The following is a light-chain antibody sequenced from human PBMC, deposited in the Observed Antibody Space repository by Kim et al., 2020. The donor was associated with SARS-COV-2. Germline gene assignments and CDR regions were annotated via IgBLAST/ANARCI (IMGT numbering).Light chain of an antibody. V-gene: IGKV3-20*01. Sequence: EIVLTQSPGTLSLSPGERATLSCRASQSVSSSYLAWYHQKPGQAPRLLIYGASSRATGIPDRFSGSGSGTDFTLTISRLEPEDFAVYYCQQYGSSPKNFGGETKVDIK. J-gene: IGKJ4*01. CDR1: QSVSSSY. CDR2: GAS. CDR3: QQYGSSPKN.